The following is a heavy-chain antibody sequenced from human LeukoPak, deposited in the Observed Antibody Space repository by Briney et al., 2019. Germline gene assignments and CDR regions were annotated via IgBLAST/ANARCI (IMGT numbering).Heavy chain of an antibody. CDR2: IRSKAYGGTT. D-gene: IGHD2-15*01. V-gene: IGHV3-49*04. Sequence: GGSLRLSCTACGFTFGDYAMSWVRQAPGKGLEWVGFIRSKAYGGTTEYAASVKGRFTISRDDSKSIAYLQMNSLKTEDTAVYYCTSRTPLDNWGQGTLVTVSS. J-gene: IGHJ4*02. CDR3: TSRTPLDN. CDR1: GFTFGDYA.